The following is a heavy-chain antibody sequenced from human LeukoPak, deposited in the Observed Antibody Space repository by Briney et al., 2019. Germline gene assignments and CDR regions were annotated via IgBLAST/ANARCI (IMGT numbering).Heavy chain of an antibody. CDR3: ARVKVGATYWFDP. V-gene: IGHV1-69*04. Sequence: GSSVKVSCKASGGTFSRYAINWVRQAPGQGLEWMGRIIPFLGLVNYAQKFRGRVTITADKSTTIAYVELSSLRSEDAAVYYCARVKVGATYWFDPWGQGTLVTVSS. CDR2: IIPFLGLV. CDR1: GGTFSRYA. D-gene: IGHD1-26*01. J-gene: IGHJ5*02.